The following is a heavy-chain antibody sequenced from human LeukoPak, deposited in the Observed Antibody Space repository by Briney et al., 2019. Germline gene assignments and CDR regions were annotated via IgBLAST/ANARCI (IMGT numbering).Heavy chain of an antibody. CDR1: GFTFSSYA. CDR3: AKGRYYHDNSDAFEI. D-gene: IGHD3-22*01. V-gene: IGHV3-23*01. J-gene: IGHJ3*02. CDR2: ISGSGGST. Sequence: GGSLRLSCAASGFTFSSYAISWVRQAPGKGLEWVSAISGSGGSTYYADSGKGRFTISRDNSKNTLYLQMNSLRAEDTAVYQCAKGRYYHDNSDAFEIWGQGTMVTVSS.